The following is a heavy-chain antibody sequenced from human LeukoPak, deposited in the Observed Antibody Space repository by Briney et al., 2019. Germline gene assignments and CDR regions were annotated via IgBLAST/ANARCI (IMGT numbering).Heavy chain of an antibody. V-gene: IGHV3-23*01. J-gene: IGHJ6*02. CDR3: AREVDTAMAAYYYYYGMDV. D-gene: IGHD5-18*01. Sequence: GGSLRLSCAASGFTFSSYAMSWVRQAPGKGLEWVSAISGSGGSTYYADSVKGRFTISRDNAKNSLYLQMNSLRAEDTAVYYCAREVDTAMAAYYYYYGMDVWGQGTTVTVSS. CDR2: ISGSGGST. CDR1: GFTFSSYA.